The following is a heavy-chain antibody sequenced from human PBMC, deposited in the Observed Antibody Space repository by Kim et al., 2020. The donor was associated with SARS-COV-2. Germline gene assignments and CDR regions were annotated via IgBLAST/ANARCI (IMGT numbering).Heavy chain of an antibody. J-gene: IGHJ6*02. CDR3: ARDEKLQGGFYYGMDV. Sequence: SETLSLTCTVSGGSISSGGYYWSWIRQHPGKGLEWIGYIYYSGSTYYNPSLKSRVTISVDTSKNQFSLKLSSVTAADTAVYYCARDEKLQGGFYYGMDVWGQGTTVTVSS. V-gene: IGHV4-31*03. CDR2: IYYSGST. D-gene: IGHD3-16*01. CDR1: GGSISSGGYY.